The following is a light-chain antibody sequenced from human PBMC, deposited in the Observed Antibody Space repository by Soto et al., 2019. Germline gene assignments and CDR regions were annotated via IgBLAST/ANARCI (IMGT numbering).Light chain of an antibody. V-gene: IGKV3-20*01. CDR1: QSVSSSY. J-gene: IGKJ1*01. Sequence: EERASLSCRASQSVSSSYLAWYQQKPGQAPRLLIYGASSRATGIPDRFSGSGSGTGFTLTISRLVPDDVAVYYFREYAITSWAIGRGTKVDIK. CDR3: REYAITSWA. CDR2: GAS.